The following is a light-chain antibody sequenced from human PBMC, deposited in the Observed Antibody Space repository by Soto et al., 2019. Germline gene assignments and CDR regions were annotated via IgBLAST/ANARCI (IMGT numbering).Light chain of an antibody. CDR1: QSISFY. CDR2: TAS. V-gene: IGKV1-39*01. J-gene: IGKJ1*01. CDR3: QQSYSMPRT. Sequence: DIEMTQSPSSLSASVGDRVTITCRASQSISFYLNWYQQKPGKGPKLLIYTASNVQSGVPSRISGSGSGTEFTLTITSLQPEDFATYYCQQSYSMPRTFGQGTKVEMK.